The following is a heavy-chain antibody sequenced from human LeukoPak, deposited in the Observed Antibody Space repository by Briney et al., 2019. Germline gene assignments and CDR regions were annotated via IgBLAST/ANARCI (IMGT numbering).Heavy chain of an antibody. CDR2: IYTSGST. D-gene: IGHD3-22*01. V-gene: IGHV4-61*02. CDR3: ARDHLMYYYDSSGSYFDY. J-gene: IGHJ4*02. Sequence: PSQTLSLTCTVSGGSISSGSYYWSWIRQPAGKGLEWIGRIYTSGSTNYNPSLKSRVTISVDTSKNQFSLKLSSVTAADTAVYYCARDHLMYYYDSSGSYFDYWGQGTLVTVSS. CDR1: GGSISSGSYY.